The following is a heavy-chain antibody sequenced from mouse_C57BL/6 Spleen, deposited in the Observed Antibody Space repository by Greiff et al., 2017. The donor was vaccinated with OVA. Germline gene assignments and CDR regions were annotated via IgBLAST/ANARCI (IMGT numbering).Heavy chain of an antibody. D-gene: IGHD1-1*01. Sequence: EVQGVESGPSLVRPSQTLSLTCTVTGFSINSDCYWIWIRQFPGNKLEYIGYTFYSGITYYNPSLESRTYITRDTSKNQFSLKVSSVTTEDTATYDCARGYGSSYYYAMDYWGQGTSVTVSS. CDR1: GFSINSDCY. V-gene: IGHV3-3*01. CDR2: TFYSGIT. J-gene: IGHJ4*01. CDR3: ARGYGSSYYYAMDY.